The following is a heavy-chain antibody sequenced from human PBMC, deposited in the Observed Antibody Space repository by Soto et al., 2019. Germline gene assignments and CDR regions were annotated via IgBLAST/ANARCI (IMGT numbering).Heavy chain of an antibody. CDR3: KRKTPTNGMAV. J-gene: IGHJ6*02. Sequence: GGSLRLSCAASGFTFSSYSMNWVRQAPGKGLEWVSSISSSSSYIYYADSVKGRFTISRDNAKNSLYLQMNSLRVGDTAVYYCKRKTPTNGMAVWGQGTTFTVS. CDR1: GFTFSSYS. CDR2: ISSSSSYI. D-gene: IGHD2-15*01. V-gene: IGHV3-21*01.